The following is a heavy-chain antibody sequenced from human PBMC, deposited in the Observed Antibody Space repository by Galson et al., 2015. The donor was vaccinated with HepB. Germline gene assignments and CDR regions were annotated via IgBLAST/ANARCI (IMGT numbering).Heavy chain of an antibody. CDR2: ISSTSSKTV. Sequence: SLRLSCAASGFTFSAYSMNWVRQAPGKGLEWVSYISSTSSKTVHYAESVKGRFTISRDNAKNSLYLQMNSLRDEDTAVYYCARRAMTAYDYWGQGTPVTVSS. D-gene: IGHD2-21*02. V-gene: IGHV3-48*02. CDR1: GFTFSAYS. CDR3: ARRAMTAYDY. J-gene: IGHJ4*02.